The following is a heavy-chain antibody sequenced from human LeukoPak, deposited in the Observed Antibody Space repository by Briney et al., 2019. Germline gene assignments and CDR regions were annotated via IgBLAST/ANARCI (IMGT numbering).Heavy chain of an antibody. D-gene: IGHD3-10*01. CDR3: ARGPQVSRRWYYYGSGGFDP. J-gene: IGHJ5*02. CDR2: IGTAGDT. CDR1: GFTFSSYD. V-gene: IGHV3-13*01. Sequence: GSLRLSCAASGFTFSSYDMHWVRQATGKGLEWVSAIGTAGDTYYPGSVKGRFTISRENAKNSLYLQMNSLRAEDTAVYYCARGPQVSRRWYYYGSGGFDPWGQGTLVTVSS.